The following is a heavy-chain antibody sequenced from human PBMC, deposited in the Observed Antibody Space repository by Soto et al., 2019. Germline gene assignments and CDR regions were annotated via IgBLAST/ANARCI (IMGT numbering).Heavy chain of an antibody. CDR3: ARARRDSYGARDAFDI. D-gene: IGHD5-18*01. CDR2: ISGSGGST. CDR1: GFTFSSYA. Sequence: EVQLLESGGGLVQPGGSLRLSCAASGFTFSSYAMSWVRQAPGKGLEWVSAISGSGGSTYYADSVKGRFTISRDNSKNTLYLQMSSLRAEDTAVYYCARARRDSYGARDAFDIWGQGTMVTVSS. V-gene: IGHV3-23*01. J-gene: IGHJ3*02.